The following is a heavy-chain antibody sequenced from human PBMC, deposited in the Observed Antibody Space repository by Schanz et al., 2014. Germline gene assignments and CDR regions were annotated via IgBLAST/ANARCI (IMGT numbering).Heavy chain of an antibody. CDR1: GFTFSIYA. V-gene: IGHV3-64D*06. CDR3: AKSQGSSFDS. J-gene: IGHJ4*02. D-gene: IGHD6-13*01. Sequence: VQLVESGGGVVQPGRSLRLSCSASGFTFSIYAMHWVRQAPGKGLEYVSAISHDGYSTYYADSVKGRFTISSDNSKSTLYLQMSSLRAEDTAVYYCAKSQGSSFDSWGQGTLXTVSS. CDR2: ISHDGYST.